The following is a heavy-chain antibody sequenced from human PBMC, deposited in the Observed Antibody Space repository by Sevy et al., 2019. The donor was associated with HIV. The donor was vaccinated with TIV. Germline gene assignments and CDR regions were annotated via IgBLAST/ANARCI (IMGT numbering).Heavy chain of an antibody. Sequence: GGSLRLSCAASGLTFSRYGMHWVRQAPGKGLVWVSRINSDGESTGYVDFVKGRFTISRDNAKNTAYLQMNSLRADDTAIYYCARGTRGVVDSWGQGTLVTVSS. CDR1: GLTFSRYG. CDR2: INSDGEST. CDR3: ARGTRGVVDS. D-gene: IGHD3-10*01. J-gene: IGHJ4*02. V-gene: IGHV3-74*01.